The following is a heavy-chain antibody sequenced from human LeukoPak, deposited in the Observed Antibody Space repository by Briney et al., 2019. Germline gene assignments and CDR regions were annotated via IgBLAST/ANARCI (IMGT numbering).Heavy chain of an antibody. J-gene: IGHJ4*02. D-gene: IGHD3-22*01. V-gene: IGHV3-21*01. CDR1: GFTFSSYS. Sequence: GGSLRLSCAASGFTFSSYSMNWVRQAPGKGLEWVSSISSSSSYIYYADSVKGRFTISRDNAKNSLYLQMNSLRAEDTAVYYCARDRDNYYDSSVSIHYWGQGPVVTVSS. CDR3: ARDRDNYYDSSVSIHY. CDR2: ISSSSSYI.